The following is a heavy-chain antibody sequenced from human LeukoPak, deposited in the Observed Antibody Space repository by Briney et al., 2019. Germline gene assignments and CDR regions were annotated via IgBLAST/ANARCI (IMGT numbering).Heavy chain of an antibody. CDR1: GGSISSYY. Sequence: PSETLSLTCTVSGGSISSYYWSWIRQPPGKGLEWIGYIYYSGSTNYNPSLKSRVTISVDTSKNQFSLKLSSVTAADTAVYYCARDRRYSYGYSSNLNWFDPWGQGTLVTVSS. CDR3: ARDRRYSYGYSSNLNWFDP. D-gene: IGHD5-18*01. J-gene: IGHJ5*02. CDR2: IYYSGST. V-gene: IGHV4-59*01.